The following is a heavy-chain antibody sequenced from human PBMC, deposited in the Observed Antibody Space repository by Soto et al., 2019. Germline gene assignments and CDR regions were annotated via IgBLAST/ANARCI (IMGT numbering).Heavy chain of an antibody. Sequence: QVQLQESGPGLVKPSETLSLTCTVSGGSISSYYWSWIRQPPGKGLEWIGYIYYSGSTNYNPSLKRRVTISVDRSKNQFSLKRSSVTAADTAVYYCARRYGGNFDYWGQGTLVTVSS. CDR1: GGSISSYY. CDR2: IYYSGST. J-gene: IGHJ4*02. D-gene: IGHD1-26*01. V-gene: IGHV4-59*01. CDR3: ARRYGGNFDY.